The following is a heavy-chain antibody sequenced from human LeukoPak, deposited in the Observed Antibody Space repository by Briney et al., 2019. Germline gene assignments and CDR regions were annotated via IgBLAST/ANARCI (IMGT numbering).Heavy chain of an antibody. V-gene: IGHV3-11*01. CDR1: GFTFSDYY. Sequence: PGGSLRLSCAASGFTFSDYYMSWIRQAPGTGLQWVSYISSSGSTIYYADSVKGRFTISRDNAKNSLYLQMNSLRAEDTAVYYCARDGYYYDSSGYSHGDYWGQGTLVTVSS. D-gene: IGHD3-22*01. CDR3: ARDGYYYDSSGYSHGDY. CDR2: ISSSGSTI. J-gene: IGHJ4*02.